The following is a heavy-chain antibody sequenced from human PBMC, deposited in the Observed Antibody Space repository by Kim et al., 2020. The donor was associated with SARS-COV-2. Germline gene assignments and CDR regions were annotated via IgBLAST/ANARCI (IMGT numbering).Heavy chain of an antibody. CDR1: GFTFSSYS. V-gene: IGHV3-21*01. Sequence: GGSLRLSCAASGFTFSSYSMNWVRQAPGKGLEWVSSISSSSSYIYYADSVKGRFTISRDNAKNSLYLQMNSLRAEDTAVYYCARVGDCSGGSCENFWGQGTLVTVSS. D-gene: IGHD2-15*01. CDR2: ISSSSSYI. J-gene: IGHJ4*02. CDR3: ARVGDCSGGSCENF.